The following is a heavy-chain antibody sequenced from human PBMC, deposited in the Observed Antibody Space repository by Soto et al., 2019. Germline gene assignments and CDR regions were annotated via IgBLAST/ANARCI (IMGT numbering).Heavy chain of an antibody. D-gene: IGHD2-8*01. CDR2: IMSIFGTP. Sequence: QVQLVQSGAEVKKPGSSVKVSCKASGGPLSNYVISWVRQAPGQGLEWMGGIMSIFGTPNYAEKFQGRVKISADESTNTVYMELSSLTSEDTAVYYCANIRGRHCSNGVCSKVGYWGQGTLVIVSS. CDR3: ANIRGRHCSNGVCSKVGY. V-gene: IGHV1-69*01. J-gene: IGHJ4*02. CDR1: GGPLSNYV.